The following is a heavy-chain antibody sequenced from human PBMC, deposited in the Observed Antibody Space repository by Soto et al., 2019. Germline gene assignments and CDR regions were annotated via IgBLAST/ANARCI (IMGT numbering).Heavy chain of an antibody. CDR1: GGSISSGGYY. V-gene: IGHV4-31*03. D-gene: IGHD6-6*01. CDR2: IYYSGST. CDR3: ASPLLGAAHNSRVDALDI. J-gene: IGHJ3*02. Sequence: SETLSLTCTVSGGSISSGGYYWSWIRQHPGKGLEWIGYIYYSGSTYYNPSLKSRVIISVDTSKNQFSLKLSSVTAADTAVYYCASPLLGAAHNSRVDALDIWGQGTMVTVS.